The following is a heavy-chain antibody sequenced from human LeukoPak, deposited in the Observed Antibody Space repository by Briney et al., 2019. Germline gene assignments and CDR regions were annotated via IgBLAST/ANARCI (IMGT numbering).Heavy chain of an antibody. V-gene: IGHV1-69*05. CDR3: ARDYGAMAFDY. J-gene: IGHJ4*02. CDR2: IIPIFGTA. D-gene: IGHD5-18*01. CDR1: GGTFSSYA. Sequence: ASVKVSCKASGGTFSSYAISWVRQAPGQGLEWMGGIIPIFGTANYAQKFQGRVTITTDESTSTAYMELSSLRSEGTAVYYCARDYGAMAFDYWGQGTLVTVSS.